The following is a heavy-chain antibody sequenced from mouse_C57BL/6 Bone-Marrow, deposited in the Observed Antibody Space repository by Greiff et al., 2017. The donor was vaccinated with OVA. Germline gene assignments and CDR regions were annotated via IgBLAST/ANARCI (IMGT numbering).Heavy chain of an antibody. CDR1: GYTFTSYG. V-gene: IGHV1-81*01. CDR2: IYPRSGNT. CDR3: ARSAHYYGSSFSYAMDY. D-gene: IGHD1-1*01. J-gene: IGHJ4*01. Sequence: QVQLQQSGAELARPGASVKLSCKASGYTFTSYGISWVKQRTGQGLEWIGEIYPRSGNTYYNEKFKGKATLTADKSSSTAYMELRSLTSEDSAVYFCARSAHYYGSSFSYAMDYWGQGTSVTVSS.